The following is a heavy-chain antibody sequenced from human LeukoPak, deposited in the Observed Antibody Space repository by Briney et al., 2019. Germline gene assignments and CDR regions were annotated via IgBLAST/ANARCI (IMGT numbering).Heavy chain of an antibody. D-gene: IGHD1-26*01. CDR1: GFTFRDHA. V-gene: IGHV3-49*04. J-gene: IGHJ6*04. CDR2: IRSEAYGGTT. CDR3: SRGPIKLWVYDGMDV. Sequence: GGSLRLSCTASGFTFRDHAMTWVSQARGKGLEWVGFIRSEAYGGTTEYATSVKGRFIISRDDLTSIAYLRMNSLKTEDTAVYYCSRGPIKLWVYDGMDVWGEGTTVIVSS.